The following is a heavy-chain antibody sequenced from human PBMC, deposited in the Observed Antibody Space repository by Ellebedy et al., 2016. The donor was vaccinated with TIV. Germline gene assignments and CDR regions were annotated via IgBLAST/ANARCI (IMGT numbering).Heavy chain of an antibody. V-gene: IGHV3-48*02. J-gene: IGHJ3*02. D-gene: IGHD3-9*01. Sequence: GESLKISXAASGFTLSTYSMNWVRQAPGKGLEWVSYISSVLTIYYADSVKGRFTISRDNAKNSLYLQLNSLRDEDTAVYYCARDSPGWSAFDIWGQGTMVTVSS. CDR3: ARDSPGWSAFDI. CDR1: GFTLSTYS. CDR2: ISSVLTI.